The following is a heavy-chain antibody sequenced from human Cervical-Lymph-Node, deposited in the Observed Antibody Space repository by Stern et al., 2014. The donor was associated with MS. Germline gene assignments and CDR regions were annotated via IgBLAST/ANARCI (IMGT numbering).Heavy chain of an antibody. J-gene: IGHJ4*02. CDR3: ARWYYYDSSGPPLDY. V-gene: IGHV3-11*06. CDR2: ISRSSSYT. CDR1: GFTFSDYY. Sequence: VQLVDSGGGLVKPGGSLRLSCAASGFTFSDYYMSWIRQAPGKGLERVSYISRSSSYTNYADSVKGRFTISKDNAKNSLYLQINSLRAEDTAVYYCARWYYYDSSGPPLDYWGQGTLVTVSS. D-gene: IGHD3-22*01.